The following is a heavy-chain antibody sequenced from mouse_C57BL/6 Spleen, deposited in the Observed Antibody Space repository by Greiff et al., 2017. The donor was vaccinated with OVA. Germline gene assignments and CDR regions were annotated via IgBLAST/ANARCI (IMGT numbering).Heavy chain of an antibody. CDR1: GYTFTSYW. J-gene: IGHJ2*01. Sequence: VQLQQSGPVLARPGASVKMSCKTSGYTFTSYWMHWVKQRPGQGLEWIGAIYPGNSDTSYNQKFKGKAKLTAVTTASTAYMELSSLTTEDSSVYYCRRGMVGDYWGQGTTLTVSS. CDR2: IYPGNSDT. CDR3: RRGMVGDY. V-gene: IGHV1-5*01. D-gene: IGHD2-10*02.